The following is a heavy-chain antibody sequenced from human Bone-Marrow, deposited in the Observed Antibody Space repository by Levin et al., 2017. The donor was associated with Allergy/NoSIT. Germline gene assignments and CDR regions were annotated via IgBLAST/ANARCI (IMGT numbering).Heavy chain of an antibody. Sequence: GGSLRLSCAASGFTFSSYAMSWVRQAPGKGLEWVSAISGSGGSTYYADSVKGRFTISRDNSKNTLYLQMNSLRAEDTAVYYCAKTFGIAVAGKAGVDYWGQGTLVTVSS. J-gene: IGHJ4*02. V-gene: IGHV3-23*01. CDR1: GFTFSSYA. CDR2: ISGSGGST. CDR3: AKTFGIAVAGKAGVDY. D-gene: IGHD6-19*01.